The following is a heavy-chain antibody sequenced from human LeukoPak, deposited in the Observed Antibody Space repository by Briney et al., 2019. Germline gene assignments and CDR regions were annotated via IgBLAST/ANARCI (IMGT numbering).Heavy chain of an antibody. CDR1: GFTVSSNY. CDR3: ASPLLYGSGSYADY. Sequence: GGSLRLSCAASGFTVSSNYMSWVRQAPGKGLEWVSVIYSGGSTYYADSVKGRFTISRDNSKNTLYLQMNSLRAEDTAVYYCASPLLYGSGSYADYWGQGTLVTVSS. J-gene: IGHJ4*02. CDR2: IYSGGST. V-gene: IGHV3-66*02. D-gene: IGHD3-10*01.